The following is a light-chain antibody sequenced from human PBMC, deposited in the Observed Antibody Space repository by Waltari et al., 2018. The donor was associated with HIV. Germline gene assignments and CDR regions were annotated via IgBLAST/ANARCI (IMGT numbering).Light chain of an antibody. J-gene: IGLJ3*02. V-gene: IGLV4-69*01. CDR3: QTWDTGVRV. CDR1: SGHTTNA. CDR2: LNSDGSH. Sequence: QLVLTQSPSASASLGASVKLTGTLSSGHTTNAIAGHQQQPGKGPRYLMKLNSDGSHSKGDGIPDRFSGSSSGAERYLTISSLQSEDEADYYCQTWDTGVRVFGGGTKLTVL.